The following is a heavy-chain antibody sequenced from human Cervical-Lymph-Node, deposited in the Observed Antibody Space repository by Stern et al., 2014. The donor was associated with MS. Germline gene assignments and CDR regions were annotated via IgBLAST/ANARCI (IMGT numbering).Heavy chain of an antibody. Sequence: VQLVESGGGVIQPGGSLRLSCTASGFTVSRDYMTWVRQAPGKGLEWFSFKTNVGSPFYTDSVKGRFTISRDDSKNTVYLHMTSLRAEDTAMYYGARDTSSPERSDWWGQGTLVPVSS. CDR3: ARDTSSPERSDW. CDR1: GFTVSRDY. D-gene: IGHD1-1*01. J-gene: IGHJ4*02. V-gene: IGHV3-53*01. CDR2: KTNVGSP.